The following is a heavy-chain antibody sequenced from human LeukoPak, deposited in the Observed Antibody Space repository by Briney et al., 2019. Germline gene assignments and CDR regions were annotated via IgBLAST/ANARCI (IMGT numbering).Heavy chain of an antibody. CDR3: ARLRSGYYLDV. V-gene: IGHV3-74*01. Sequence: QPGGSLRLSCAASGFTFSNYWMQWVRQAPGKGLVCISSINTDGSSTIYADSVKGRCTISRDNAKNTLYLQMNSLRAEDTAVYYCARLRSGYYLDVWGLGTTVTVSS. J-gene: IGHJ6*02. D-gene: IGHD3-22*01. CDR1: GFTFSNYW. CDR2: INTDGSST.